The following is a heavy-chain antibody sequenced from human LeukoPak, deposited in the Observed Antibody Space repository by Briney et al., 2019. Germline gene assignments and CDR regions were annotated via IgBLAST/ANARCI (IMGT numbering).Heavy chain of an antibody. J-gene: IGHJ4*02. CDR2: IRYDGSNK. CDR3: AKDMDVGGYGSGSYLDY. CDR1: GFTFSTYA. D-gene: IGHD3-10*01. V-gene: IGHV3-30*02. Sequence: PGGSLRLSCAASGFTFSTYAMHWVRQAPGKGLEWVAFIRYDGSNKYYADSVKGRFTISRDNSKNTLSLQMNSLRVEDTAVYYCAKDMDVGGYGSGSYLDYWGQGTLVTVSS.